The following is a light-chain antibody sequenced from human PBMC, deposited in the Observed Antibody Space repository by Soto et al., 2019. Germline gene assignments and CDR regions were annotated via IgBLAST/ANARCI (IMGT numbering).Light chain of an antibody. Sequence: VLTQSPGTLSLSPGERATLSCRAGQSVRSTYLAWYQQKPGQAPRLLIYGGSNRATGIPDRFSGSGSGTDFTLTISKLEREDSAVYYCQQYDRSPLYPFGQGTKLEIK. CDR1: QSVRSTY. CDR2: GGS. J-gene: IGKJ2*01. V-gene: IGKV3-20*01. CDR3: QQYDRSPLYP.